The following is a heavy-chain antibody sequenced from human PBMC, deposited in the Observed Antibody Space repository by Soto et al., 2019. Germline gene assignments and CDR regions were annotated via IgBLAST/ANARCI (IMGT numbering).Heavy chain of an antibody. Sequence: PSETLSLTCTVSGGSISSYYWSWIRQPPGKGLEWIGYSYYTGSTNYNPSLKSRVTISVDTSKNQFSLKLGSVTAADTAVYYCARHETLHGDYDHWGQGTLVTVSS. V-gene: IGHV4-59*08. D-gene: IGHD4-17*01. J-gene: IGHJ4*02. CDR3: ARHETLHGDYDH. CDR1: GGSISSYY. CDR2: SYYTGST.